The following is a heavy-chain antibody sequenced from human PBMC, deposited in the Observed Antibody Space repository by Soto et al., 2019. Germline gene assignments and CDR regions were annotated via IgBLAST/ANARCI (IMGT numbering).Heavy chain of an antibody. J-gene: IGHJ6*02. CDR3: ASPRYSGSYPYYYYGMDV. Sequence: ASVKVSCKVSGYTLTELSMHWARQAPGKGLEWMGGFDPEDGETIYAQKFQGRVTMTEDTSTDTAYMELSSLRSEDTAVYYCASPRYSGSYPYYYYGMDVWGQGTTVTVSS. V-gene: IGHV1-24*01. CDR2: FDPEDGET. CDR1: GYTLTELS. D-gene: IGHD1-26*01.